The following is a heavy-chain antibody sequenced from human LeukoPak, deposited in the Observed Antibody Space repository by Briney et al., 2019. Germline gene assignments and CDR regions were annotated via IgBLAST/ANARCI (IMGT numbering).Heavy chain of an antibody. CDR3: ARDDEVAAAPEGDDY. CDR2: INPNGGGT. Sequence: ASVKVSCKASGYTFTGYYMHWVRQAPGQGLEWMGWINPNGGGTNYAQKFQGRVTMTRDTSISTAYMELSRLRSDDTAVYYCARDDEVAAAPEGDDYWGQGTLVTVSS. CDR1: GYTFTGYY. J-gene: IGHJ4*02. D-gene: IGHD2-15*01. V-gene: IGHV1-2*02.